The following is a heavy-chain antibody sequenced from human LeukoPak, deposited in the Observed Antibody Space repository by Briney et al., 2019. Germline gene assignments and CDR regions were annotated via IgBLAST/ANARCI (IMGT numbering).Heavy chain of an antibody. CDR1: GFTFSTYD. CDR2: ISGSGGST. V-gene: IGHV3-23*01. D-gene: IGHD1-26*01. Sequence: GGSLRLSCAASGFTFSTYDMSWVRQAPGKGPEWVSTISGSGGSTYYADSVKGRFTISRDNSRNTLYLQMNSLRAEDTALYYCANRPDGSYSGWFDPWGQGTLVTVSS. J-gene: IGHJ5*02. CDR3: ANRPDGSYSGWFDP.